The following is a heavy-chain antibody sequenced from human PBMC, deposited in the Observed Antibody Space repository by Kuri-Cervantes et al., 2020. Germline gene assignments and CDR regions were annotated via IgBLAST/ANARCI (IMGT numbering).Heavy chain of an antibody. CDR2: INHSGST. V-gene: IGHV4-34*01. D-gene: IGHD2-21*01. Sequence: SQTLSLTCAVYGGSFSGYYWSWIRQPPGKGLEWIGEINHSGSTNYNPSLKSRVTISVDTSKNQFSLKLSSVTAADTAVYYCAREGAYSSTLDVWGQGTTVTVSS. J-gene: IGHJ6*02. CDR1: GGSFSGYY. CDR3: AREGAYSSTLDV.